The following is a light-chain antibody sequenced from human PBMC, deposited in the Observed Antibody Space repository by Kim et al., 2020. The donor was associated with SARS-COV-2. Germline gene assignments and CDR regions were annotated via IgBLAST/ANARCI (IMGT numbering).Light chain of an antibody. Sequence: SYELTQPPSVSVSPGQTASITCSGDKLGDKYACWYQQKPGQSPVLVIYQDSKRPSRIPERFSGSNSGNTATLTISGTQAMDEADYYCQAWDSSTAWVFGGGTKVTVL. J-gene: IGLJ3*02. CDR2: QDS. CDR3: QAWDSSTAWV. CDR1: KLGDKY. V-gene: IGLV3-1*01.